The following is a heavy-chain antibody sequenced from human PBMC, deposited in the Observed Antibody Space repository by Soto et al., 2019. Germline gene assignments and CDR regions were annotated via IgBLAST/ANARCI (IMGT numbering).Heavy chain of an antibody. CDR1: GFTFSSYA. D-gene: IGHD6-19*01. Sequence: GGSLRLSCAASGFTFSSYAMSWVRQAPGKGLEWVSAISGSGGSTYYADSVKGRFTISRDNSKNTLYLQMNSLRAEDTAVYYCAKTNIYSSGWYYFDYWGQGTLVTVSS. CDR3: AKTNIYSSGWYYFDY. CDR2: ISGSGGST. J-gene: IGHJ4*02. V-gene: IGHV3-23*01.